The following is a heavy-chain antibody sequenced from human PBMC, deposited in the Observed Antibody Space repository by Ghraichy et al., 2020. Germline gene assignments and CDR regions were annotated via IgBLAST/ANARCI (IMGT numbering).Heavy chain of an antibody. V-gene: IGHV1-46*01. J-gene: IGHJ4*02. Sequence: ASVKVSCKASGYSFTTYFMHWVRQVPGQGLEWMGIINPSAGTTSYAQKFQGRVSMTRDTSTSTIYMELSSLKSEDTAVYYCARKNPFGRSSFPALDYWGQGTLVAVSS. CDR2: INPSAGTT. D-gene: IGHD6-6*01. CDR1: GYSFTTYF. CDR3: ARKNPFGRSSFPALDY.